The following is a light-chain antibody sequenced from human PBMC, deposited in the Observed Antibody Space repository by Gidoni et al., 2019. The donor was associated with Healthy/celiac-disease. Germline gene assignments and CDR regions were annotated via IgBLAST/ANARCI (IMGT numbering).Light chain of an antibody. Sequence: DIQMTQSPSTLSASVGDRFTITCRARQSISSWLAWYQQKPGKAPKLLIYKASSLESGVPSRFSGSGSGTEFTLTISSRQPDDFATYYCQQYNSYSPTFGQGTKLEIK. J-gene: IGKJ2*01. CDR3: QQYNSYSPT. CDR1: QSISSW. CDR2: KAS. V-gene: IGKV1-5*03.